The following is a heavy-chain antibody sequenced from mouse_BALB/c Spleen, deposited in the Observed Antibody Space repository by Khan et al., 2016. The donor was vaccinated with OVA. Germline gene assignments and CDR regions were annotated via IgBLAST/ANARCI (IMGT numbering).Heavy chain of an antibody. CDR2: IDPFSGGT. J-gene: IGHJ3*01. CDR1: GYSFTSYY. CDR3: SRHGHVAWLTY. Sequence: VQLKQSGPELMKPGASVKISCKASGYSFTSYYIHWVMQSHGKSLEWIGYIDPFSGGTTYNQKFEGKATLTVDKSSSTAYIHLSNLTSEDSAVHYCSRHGHVAWLTYWGQGTLVTVSA. V-gene: IGHV1S135*01. D-gene: IGHD2-2*01.